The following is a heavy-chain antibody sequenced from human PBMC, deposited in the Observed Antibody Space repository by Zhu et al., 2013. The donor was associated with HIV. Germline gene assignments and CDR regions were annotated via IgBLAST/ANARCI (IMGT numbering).Heavy chain of an antibody. CDR3: ARVPCYITGCSSINWFDP. V-gene: IGHV1-2*02. Sequence: QVQLAQSGPEVKTPGASVKVSCKASGYTFTDYYLHWVRQAPGQGLEWMGWINPNNGAAKYVQKFQGRVTMSSDTSITTAYLDLSRLNSDDTAVYYCARVPCYITGCSSINWFDPWGQGTQVTVAS. J-gene: IGHJ5*02. CDR2: INPNNGAA. D-gene: IGHD3-3*01. CDR1: GYTFTDYY.